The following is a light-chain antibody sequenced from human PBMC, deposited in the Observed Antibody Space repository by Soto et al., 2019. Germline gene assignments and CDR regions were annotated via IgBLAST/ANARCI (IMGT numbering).Light chain of an antibody. V-gene: IGLV2-14*01. Sequence: QSALTQPASVSGSPGQSITISCTGTSSDIGGYNYVSWYQQHPGKAPKLMIYEVTNRPSGVSSRFSGSKSGNTASLTISALQAEDEAGYYCSSYTSSSTLVFGGGTKLTVL. CDR1: SSDIGGYNY. J-gene: IGLJ3*02. CDR3: SSYTSSSTLV. CDR2: EVT.